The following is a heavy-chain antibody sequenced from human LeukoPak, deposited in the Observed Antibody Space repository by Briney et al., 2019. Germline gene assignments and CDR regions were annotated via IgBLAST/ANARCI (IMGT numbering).Heavy chain of an antibody. Sequence: SVKVSCKASGYTFTSYYMHWVRQAPGQGLEWMGGIIPIFGTANYAQKFQGRVTITADESTSTAYMELSSLRSEDTAVYYCARVGYCSSTSCYYYFDYWGQGTLVTVSS. J-gene: IGHJ4*02. CDR1: GYTFTSYY. V-gene: IGHV1-69*13. CDR2: IIPIFGTA. D-gene: IGHD2-2*01. CDR3: ARVGYCSSTSCYYYFDY.